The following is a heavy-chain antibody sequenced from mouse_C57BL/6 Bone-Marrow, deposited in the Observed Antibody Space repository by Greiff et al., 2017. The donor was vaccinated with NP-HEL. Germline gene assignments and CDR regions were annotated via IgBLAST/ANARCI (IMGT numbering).Heavy chain of an antibody. CDR3: ASGIYYGYDGGYYAMDY. Sequence: QVQLQQSGAELVKPGASVKMSCKASGYTFTSYWITWVKQRPGQGLEWIGDIYPGSGSTNYNEKFKSKATLTVDTSSSTAYMQLSSLTSEDSAVYYCASGIYYGYDGGYYAMDYWGQGTSVTVSS. V-gene: IGHV1-55*01. CDR2: IYPGSGST. J-gene: IGHJ4*01. D-gene: IGHD2-2*01. CDR1: GYTFTSYW.